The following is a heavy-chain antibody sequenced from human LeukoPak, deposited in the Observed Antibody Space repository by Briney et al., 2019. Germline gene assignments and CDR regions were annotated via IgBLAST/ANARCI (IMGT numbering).Heavy chain of an antibody. V-gene: IGHV1-46*01. D-gene: IGHD2-21*01. J-gene: IGHJ4*02. CDR2: INPSGSST. CDR1: GYIFTNHY. CDR3: AKAPVTSCRGAYCYPFDS. Sequence: ASVKVSCKASGYIFTNHYMHWVRQAPGQGLEWMGLINPSGSSTLYAEKFRGRIIMTRDMSTATDYMELSSLRSEDAAVYFCAKAPVTSCRGAYCYPFDSWGQGTLVTVSS.